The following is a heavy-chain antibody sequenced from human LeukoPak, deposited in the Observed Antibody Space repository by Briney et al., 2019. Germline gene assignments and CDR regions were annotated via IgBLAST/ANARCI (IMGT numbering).Heavy chain of an antibody. D-gene: IGHD5-12*01. V-gene: IGHV1-69*06. Sequence: ASVKVSCKASGGTFSSYAISWVRQAPGQGLEWMGRIIPIFDTPNYAQKFQGRVTITADKSTSTAYMELRSLRSEDTAVYYCARDGASGYDLTWFDPWGQGTLVTVSS. CDR3: ARDGASGYDLTWFDP. CDR1: GGTFSSYA. J-gene: IGHJ5*02. CDR2: IIPIFDTP.